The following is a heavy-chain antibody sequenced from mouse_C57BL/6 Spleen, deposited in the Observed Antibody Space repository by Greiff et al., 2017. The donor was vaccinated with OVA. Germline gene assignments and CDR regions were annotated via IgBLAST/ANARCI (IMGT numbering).Heavy chain of an antibody. V-gene: IGHV5-17*01. CDR2: FSSGGSTI. CDR3: ARMGYYGSSVYWYFDV. Sequence: EVKLMESGGGLVKPGGSLKLSCAASGFTFSDYGMHWFRQAPEKGLEWVAYFSSGGSTIYYADTVKGRFSISRDNAKNTLFLQMTRLWYADTAMYYGARMGYYGSSVYWYFDVWGTGTTVTVSA. CDR1: GFTFSDYG. J-gene: IGHJ1*03. D-gene: IGHD1-1*01.